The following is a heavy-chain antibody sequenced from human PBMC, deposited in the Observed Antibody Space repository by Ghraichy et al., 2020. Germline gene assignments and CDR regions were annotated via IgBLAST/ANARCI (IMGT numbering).Heavy chain of an antibody. V-gene: IGHV4-34*01. CDR1: GGSFSGYY. Sequence: SQTLSLTCAVYGGSFSGYYWSWIRQPPGKGLEWIGEINHSGSTNYNPSLKSRVTISVDTSKNQFSLKLSSVTAADTAVYYCARGGVGVVVVAARHWFDPWGQGTLVTVSS. D-gene: IGHD2-15*01. CDR3: ARGGVGVVVVAARHWFDP. J-gene: IGHJ5*02. CDR2: INHSGST.